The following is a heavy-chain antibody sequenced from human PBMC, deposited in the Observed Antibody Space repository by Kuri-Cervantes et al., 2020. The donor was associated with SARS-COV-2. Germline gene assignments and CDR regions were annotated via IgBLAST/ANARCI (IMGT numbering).Heavy chain of an antibody. CDR3: ARDLNCSSTSCSYVEVYYYYGMDV. D-gene: IGHD2-2*01. CDR1: GYTFTSYD. V-gene: IGHV1-8*01. Sequence: ASVKVSCKASGYTFTSYDINWVRQATGQGLEWMGWMNPNSGNTGYAQKFQGRVTMTRNTSTSTVYMELSSLRSEDTAVYYCARDLNCSSTSCSYVEVYYYYGMDVWGQGTTVTVSS. CDR2: MNPNSGNT. J-gene: IGHJ6*02.